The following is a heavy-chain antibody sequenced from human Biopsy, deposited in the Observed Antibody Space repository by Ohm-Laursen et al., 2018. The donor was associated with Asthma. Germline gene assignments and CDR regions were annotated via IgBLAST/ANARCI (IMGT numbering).Heavy chain of an antibody. CDR3: AKVRSDWVITESFDY. D-gene: IGHD3-22*01. V-gene: IGHV3-9*01. Sequence: SLRLSCTASGFKFDEYTMHWVRQAPGKGLEWVSGISWNSATIGYADSVEGRFTISRDNAKNSVFLHMDSLRPEDTASYYCAKVRSDWVITESFDYWGQGVLVTVSS. J-gene: IGHJ4*02. CDR1: GFKFDEYT. CDR2: ISWNSATI.